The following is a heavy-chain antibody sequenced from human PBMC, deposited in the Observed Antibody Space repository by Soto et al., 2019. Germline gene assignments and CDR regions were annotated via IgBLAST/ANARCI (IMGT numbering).Heavy chain of an antibody. J-gene: IGHJ3*02. CDR3: ARDRYSSGWGDAFDI. CDR1: GITFSSYA. CDR2: VSYDGSYI. D-gene: IGHD6-19*01. Sequence: QVQVVESGGGVVQPGRSLRLSCAVSGITFSSYALHWVRQVPGKGLEWVALVSYDGSYISYTDSVRGRFTISRDNSKNTLYLQRNSLRPEDTAVYYCARDRYSSGWGDAFDIWGQGTMVTVSS. V-gene: IGHV3-30-3*01.